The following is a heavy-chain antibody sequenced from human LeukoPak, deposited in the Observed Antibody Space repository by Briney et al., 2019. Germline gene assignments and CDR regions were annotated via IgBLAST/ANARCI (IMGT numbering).Heavy chain of an antibody. D-gene: IGHD7-27*01. CDR1: GFTFSRYW. CDR3: ASPWGDSTNFDS. V-gene: IGHV3-74*01. J-gene: IGHJ4*02. Sequence: PGGSLRLSCAASGFTFSRYWMHWVRQAQGKGLVWVSGIHSDGSNTRYADSVKGRFTISRDNAKNTLDLQMNSLRAEDTAVYYCASPWGDSTNFDSWGQGTLVTVSS. CDR2: IHSDGSNT.